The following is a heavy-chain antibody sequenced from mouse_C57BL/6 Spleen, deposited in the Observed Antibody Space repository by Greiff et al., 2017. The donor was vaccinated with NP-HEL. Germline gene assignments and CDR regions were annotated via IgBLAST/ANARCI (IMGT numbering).Heavy chain of an antibody. J-gene: IGHJ3*01. Sequence: EVQRVESGGDLVKPGGSLKLSCAASGFTFSSYGMSWVRQTPDKRLEWVATISSGGSYTYYPDSVKGRFTISRDNAKNTLYLQMSSLKSEDTAMYYCARHRDGYYSFAYWGQGTLVTVSA. D-gene: IGHD2-3*01. CDR3: ARHRDGYYSFAY. V-gene: IGHV5-6*01. CDR2: ISSGGSYT. CDR1: GFTFSSYG.